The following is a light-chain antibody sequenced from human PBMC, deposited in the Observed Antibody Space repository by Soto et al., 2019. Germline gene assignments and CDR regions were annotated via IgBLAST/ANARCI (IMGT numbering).Light chain of an antibody. Sequence: QSVLTQPPSVSGAPGQSVTISCTGSSSNIGARYDVHWYRHLPGAAPKLLLYGYNKRPAGVPGRFSGSRSGTSASLVITGLQAEDEADYYCQCFDNSVTGYVFGTGTKLTVL. J-gene: IGLJ1*01. V-gene: IGLV1-40*01. CDR2: GYN. CDR1: SSNIGARYD. CDR3: QCFDNSVTGYV.